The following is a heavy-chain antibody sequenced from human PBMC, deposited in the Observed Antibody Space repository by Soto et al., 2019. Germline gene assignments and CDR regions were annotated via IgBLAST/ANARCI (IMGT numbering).Heavy chain of an antibody. CDR3: ARGSGYCSSTSCSYFDY. D-gene: IGHD2-2*01. CDR2: ISAYNGNT. Sequence: QVQLVQSGAEVKKPGASVKVSCKASGYTFTSYGISWVRQAPGQELEWMGWISAYNGNTNYAQKLQGRVTMTADTSTSTSYMELRSLRSDDTAVYYCARGSGYCSSTSCSYFDYWGQGTLVIVSS. CDR1: GYTFTSYG. J-gene: IGHJ4*02. V-gene: IGHV1-18*01.